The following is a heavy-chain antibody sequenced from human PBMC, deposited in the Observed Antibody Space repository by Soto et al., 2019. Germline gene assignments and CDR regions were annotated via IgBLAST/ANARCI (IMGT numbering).Heavy chain of an antibody. CDR2: INHSGST. D-gene: IGHD2-2*01. Sequence: SSETLSLTCAVYGGSFSGYYWSWIRQPPGKGLEWIGEINHSGSTNYNPSLKSRVTISVDTSKNQFSLKLSSVTAADTAVYYCAREALVPAAMTDWFDPWGQGTLVTVSS. CDR1: GGSFSGYY. CDR3: AREALVPAAMTDWFDP. J-gene: IGHJ5*02. V-gene: IGHV4-34*01.